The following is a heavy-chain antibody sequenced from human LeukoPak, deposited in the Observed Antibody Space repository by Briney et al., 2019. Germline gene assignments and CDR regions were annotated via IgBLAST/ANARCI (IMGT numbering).Heavy chain of an antibody. CDR3: ARHSGTGWLRGYSGYDYLLDY. CDR1: GGSISSSSYY. CDR2: IYYSGST. V-gene: IGHV4-39*01. D-gene: IGHD5-12*01. J-gene: IGHJ4*02. Sequence: PSETLSLTCTVSGGSISSSSYYWGWIRQPPGKGLEWIGSIYYSGSTYYNPSLKSRVTISVDTSKNQFSLKLSSVTAADTAVYYCARHSGTGWLRGYSGYDYLLDYWGQGTLVTVSS.